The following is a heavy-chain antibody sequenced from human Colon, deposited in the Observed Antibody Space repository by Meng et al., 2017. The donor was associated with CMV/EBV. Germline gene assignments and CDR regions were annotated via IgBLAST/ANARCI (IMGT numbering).Heavy chain of an antibody. CDR2: INPNSGGT. Sequence: QGEPVQSGAEVKKPGASVKVSCKASGYTFTGYYMHWVRQAPGQGLEWMGWINPNSGGTNYAQKFQGRVTMTRDTSISTAYMELSRLRSDDTAAYYCATVSSGYYLYFQHWGQGTLVTASS. CDR1: GYTFTGYY. CDR3: ATVSSGYYLYFQH. J-gene: IGHJ1*01. V-gene: IGHV1-2*02. D-gene: IGHD3-22*01.